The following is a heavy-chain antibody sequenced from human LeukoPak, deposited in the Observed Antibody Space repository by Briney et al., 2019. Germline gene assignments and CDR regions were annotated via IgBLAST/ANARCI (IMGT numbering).Heavy chain of an antibody. D-gene: IGHD3-22*01. CDR2: ISPNADRT. CDR1: GFTFSTYW. CDR3: AIMHGYYDGSGYWVQ. Sequence: GGSLRLSCAPSGFTFSTYWMGWVRQAPGKGLEWVSFISPNADRTSKADSVEGRFTISRDNPRNTLYLQMNSLRDDDTAVYYCAIMHGYYDGSGYWVQWGQGTLVTVSS. J-gene: IGHJ4*02. V-gene: IGHV3-23*01.